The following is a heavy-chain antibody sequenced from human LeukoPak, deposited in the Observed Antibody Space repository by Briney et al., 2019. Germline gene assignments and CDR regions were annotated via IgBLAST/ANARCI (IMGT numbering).Heavy chain of an antibody. J-gene: IGHJ4*02. CDR1: GYTFTTYG. Sequence: ASVKVSCKTSGYTFTTYGISWVRQAPGQGLEWMGWINAYNGNTIYAQKLQGRVTMTTDTSANTACMELRSLRSDGTAVYYCARASDLDSFDYWGRGTLVTVSS. CDR3: ARASDLDSFDY. CDR2: INAYNGNT. V-gene: IGHV1-18*01.